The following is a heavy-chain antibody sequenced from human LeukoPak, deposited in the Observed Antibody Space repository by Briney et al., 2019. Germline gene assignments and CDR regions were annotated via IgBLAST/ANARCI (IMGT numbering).Heavy chain of an antibody. Sequence: PSETLSLTCTVSGGSISSYYWSWIRQPPGKGLEWIGYIYYSGSTNYNPSLKSRVTISVDTSKNQFSLKLSSVTAADTAVYYCARDKWDDSSGYYRSYYFDYWGQGTLVTVSS. V-gene: IGHV4-59*01. CDR2: IYYSGST. J-gene: IGHJ4*02. D-gene: IGHD3-22*01. CDR3: ARDKWDDSSGYYRSYYFDY. CDR1: GGSISSYY.